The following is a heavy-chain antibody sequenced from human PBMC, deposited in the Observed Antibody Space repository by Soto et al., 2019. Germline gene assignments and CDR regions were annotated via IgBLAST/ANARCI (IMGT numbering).Heavy chain of an antibody. D-gene: IGHD3-10*01. CDR3: AKDDSVRGVFSWYFDI. V-gene: IGHV3-30*04. J-gene: IGHJ2*01. CDR2: ISYDGSNK. Sequence: SLRLSCAASRFTFSSYAIHWVLPSPVNWLEWVAVISYDGSNKYYADSVKGRFTISRDNSKNTLYLQMNSLRAEDTAVYYCAKDDSVRGVFSWYFDIWGRGTLVTVSS. CDR1: RFTFSSYA.